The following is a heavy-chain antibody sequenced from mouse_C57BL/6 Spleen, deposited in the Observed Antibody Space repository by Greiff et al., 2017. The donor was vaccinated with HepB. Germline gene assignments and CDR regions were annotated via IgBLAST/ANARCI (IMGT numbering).Heavy chain of an antibody. D-gene: IGHD1-1*01. V-gene: IGHV2-6-1*01. CDR2: IWSDGST. J-gene: IGHJ3*01. CDR1: GFSLTSYG. CDR3: ARHYYDSSSAWFAY. Sequence: VQLQQSGPGLVAPSQSLSITCTVSGFSLTSYGVHWVRQPPGKGLEWLVVIWSDGSTTYNSALKSRLSISKDNSKSQVFLKMNSLQTDDTAMYYCARHYYDSSSAWFAYWGQGTLVTVSA.